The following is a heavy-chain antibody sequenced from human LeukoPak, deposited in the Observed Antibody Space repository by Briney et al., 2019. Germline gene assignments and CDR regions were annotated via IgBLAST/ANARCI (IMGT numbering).Heavy chain of an antibody. V-gene: IGHV3-64*01. Sequence: PGGSLRLSCAASGFSFSSYGLHWVRQAPGEGLEYVSAISSNGANTYYANSVRGRFTISRDNSKNTLYLQMDSLRADDMAIYYCARAQTCSTNSCPILYYYMDVWGKGTTVTVSS. CDR2: ISSNGANT. J-gene: IGHJ6*03. CDR3: ARAQTCSTNSCPILYYYMDV. D-gene: IGHD2-2*01. CDR1: GFSFSSYG.